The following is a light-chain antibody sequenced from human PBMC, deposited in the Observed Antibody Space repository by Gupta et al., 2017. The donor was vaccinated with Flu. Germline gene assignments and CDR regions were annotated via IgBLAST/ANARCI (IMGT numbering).Light chain of an antibody. V-gene: IGKV3-11*01. CDR1: QSVSNF. CDR2: DAS. J-gene: IGKJ4*01. Sequence: EIVLPQSPATLSLSPGERASLSCRASQSVSNFLAWYQQKPGQAPRLLIYDASNRATGIPAGFSGSGSGTDFTRTISSLDPEDSAVYYCQQRRDLLTFGGGTRVQIK. CDR3: QQRRDLLT.